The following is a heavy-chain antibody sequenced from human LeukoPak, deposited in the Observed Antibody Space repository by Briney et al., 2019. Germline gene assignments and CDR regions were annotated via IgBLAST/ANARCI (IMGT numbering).Heavy chain of an antibody. CDR2: IYYSGST. J-gene: IGHJ4*02. Sequence: SETLSLTCTVSGGSISSSSYYWGWIRQPPGKGLEWIGSIYYSGSTYYNPSLKSRVTISVDTSKNQFSLKLSSVTAADTAVYYCARGSGGLFATYYYDSSGYYHDYWGQGTLVTVSS. CDR1: GGSISSSSYY. D-gene: IGHD3-22*01. CDR3: ARGSGGLFATYYYDSSGYYHDY. V-gene: IGHV4-39*01.